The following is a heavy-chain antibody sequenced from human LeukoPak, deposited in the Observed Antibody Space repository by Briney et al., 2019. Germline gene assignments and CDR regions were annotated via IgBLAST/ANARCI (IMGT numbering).Heavy chain of an antibody. Sequence: GGSLRLACAASGLTFSSYSMYWVRQAPAKGLEWVSCIRSSSSYIYYADSVKGRFTISRDNAKNSLYLQMNSLRAEDTAVYYCARDGGDCGGDCYPDAFDIWGQGTMVTVSS. CDR2: IRSSSSYI. CDR1: GLTFSSYS. V-gene: IGHV3-21*01. CDR3: ARDGGDCGGDCYPDAFDI. D-gene: IGHD2-21*02. J-gene: IGHJ3*02.